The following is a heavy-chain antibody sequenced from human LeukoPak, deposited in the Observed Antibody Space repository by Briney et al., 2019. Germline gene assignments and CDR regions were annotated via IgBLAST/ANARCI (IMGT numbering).Heavy chain of an antibody. CDR2: IYPGDSDT. J-gene: IGHJ4*02. D-gene: IGHD7-27*01. Sequence: GESLKISCKGSGYSFTSYWIGWVRQMPGKGLEWVGIIYPGDSDTRYSPSFQGQVTISADKSVNTAYLQWNSLKASDTAIYYCASGAWGRHDYWGQGTLVTVSS. CDR3: ASGAWGRHDY. CDR1: GYSFTSYW. V-gene: IGHV5-51*01.